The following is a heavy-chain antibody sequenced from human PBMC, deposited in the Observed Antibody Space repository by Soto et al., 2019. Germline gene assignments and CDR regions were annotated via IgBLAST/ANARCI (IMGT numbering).Heavy chain of an antibody. J-gene: IGHJ5*02. Sequence: ASVKLSCKESGDTLTSNYMHWVRQAPGQGLEWMGIINPSGGSTSYAQKFQGRVTMTRDTSTSTVYMELSSLRSEDTAVYYCARGNYDSSGYYVWFDPWGQGTLVTVSS. D-gene: IGHD3-22*01. V-gene: IGHV1-46*01. CDR1: GDTLTSNY. CDR2: INPSGGST. CDR3: ARGNYDSSGYYVWFDP.